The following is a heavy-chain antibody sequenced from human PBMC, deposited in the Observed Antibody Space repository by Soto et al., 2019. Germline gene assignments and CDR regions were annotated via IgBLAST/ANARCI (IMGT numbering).Heavy chain of an antibody. CDR2: IIDNGGST. CDR3: VRDDSFRDSSAP. D-gene: IGHD3-22*01. V-gene: IGHV3-23*01. Sequence: PGGSLRLSCAASGFTFSSYAMSWVRQAPGKWLEWVSDIIDNGGSTFYAESVKGRFTISRDDSRKTLYLEMNTLRVDDTGAYYCVRDDSFRDSSAPWGQGTLVTVSS. CDR1: GFTFSSYA. J-gene: IGHJ5*02.